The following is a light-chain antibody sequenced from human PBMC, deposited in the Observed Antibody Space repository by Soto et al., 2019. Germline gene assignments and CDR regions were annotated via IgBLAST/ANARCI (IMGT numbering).Light chain of an antibody. CDR2: KAS. V-gene: IGKV1-5*03. J-gene: IGKJ1*01. CDR3: QQYHSYPGT. CDR1: QSISSW. Sequence: DLQITQSPSTLSASVGDRVTVTCRASQSISSWLAWYQQKPGKAPKLLIYKASTLESGVPSRFSGSGSGTEFTLTISSLQPDDFATYYCQQYHSYPGTFGQGTKVEIK.